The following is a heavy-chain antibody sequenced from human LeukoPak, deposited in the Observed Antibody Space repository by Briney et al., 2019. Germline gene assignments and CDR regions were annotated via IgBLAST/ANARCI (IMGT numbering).Heavy chain of an antibody. CDR2: IIPIFGTA. Sequence: SVKVSCKASGRTFSSYAISRVRQAPGQGLEWMGGIIPIFGTANYAQKFQGRVTITTDESTSTAYMELSSLRSEDTAVYYCARDDSVGAIRTLDYWGQGTLVTVSS. J-gene: IGHJ4*02. CDR1: GRTFSSYA. D-gene: IGHD1-26*01. V-gene: IGHV1-69*05. CDR3: ARDDSVGAIRTLDY.